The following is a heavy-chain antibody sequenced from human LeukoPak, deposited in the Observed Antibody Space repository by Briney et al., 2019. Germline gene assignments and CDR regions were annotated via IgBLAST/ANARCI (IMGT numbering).Heavy chain of an antibody. Sequence: PGRSLRLSCAASGFTFSSYAMHWVRQAPGKGLEWVAFISYDGSNKYYADSVTGRFTISRDSSKNTVFLQMNSLRAEDTAVYYCARGDFDYWGQGTLVTVSS. CDR1: GFTFSSYA. CDR3: ARGDFDY. CDR2: ISYDGSNK. J-gene: IGHJ4*02. V-gene: IGHV3-30*14.